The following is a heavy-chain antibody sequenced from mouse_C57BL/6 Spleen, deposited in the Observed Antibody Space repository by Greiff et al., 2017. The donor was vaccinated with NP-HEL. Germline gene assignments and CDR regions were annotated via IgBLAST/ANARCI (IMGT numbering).Heavy chain of an antibody. J-gene: IGHJ2*01. V-gene: IGHV1-52*01. D-gene: IGHD1-1*01. CDR1: GYTFTSYW. CDR2: IDPSDSET. Sequence: QVQLQQPGAELVRPGSSVKLSCKASGYTFTSYWMQWVKQRPIQGLEWIGNIDPSDSETHYNQKFKDKATLTVDKSSSTAYMQLSSLTSEDSAVYYCARRSGSSLYFDYWGQGTTLTVSS. CDR3: ARRSGSSLYFDY.